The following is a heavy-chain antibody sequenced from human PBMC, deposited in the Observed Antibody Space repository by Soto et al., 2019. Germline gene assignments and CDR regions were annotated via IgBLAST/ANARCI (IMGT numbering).Heavy chain of an antibody. CDR1: GFTFSGYA. CDR2: ISYDRSSK. D-gene: IGHD3-10*01. Sequence: GGSLRLSCAASGFTFSGYALHWVRQAPGKGLEWVAVISYDRSSKYYADSVKGRFTISRDNSMNTLNLQMNSLRPEDTAVYYCARAPPLTGSEGAFDIWGQGTMVTVSS. V-gene: IGHV3-30-3*01. CDR3: ARAPPLTGSEGAFDI. J-gene: IGHJ3*02.